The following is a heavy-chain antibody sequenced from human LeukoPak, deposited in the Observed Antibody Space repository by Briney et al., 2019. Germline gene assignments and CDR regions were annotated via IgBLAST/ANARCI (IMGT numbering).Heavy chain of an antibody. Sequence: ASVKVSCKASGYTFTSYGISWVRQAPGQGLEWMGWISAYNGNTNYAQKLQGRVTMTTDTSTSTAYMELRSLRSDDTAVYYCGRGSSSTYYYYGMDVWGQGTTVTVSS. CDR2: ISAYNGNT. CDR1: GYTFTSYG. D-gene: IGHD6-6*01. J-gene: IGHJ6*02. CDR3: GRGSSSTYYYYGMDV. V-gene: IGHV1-18*01.